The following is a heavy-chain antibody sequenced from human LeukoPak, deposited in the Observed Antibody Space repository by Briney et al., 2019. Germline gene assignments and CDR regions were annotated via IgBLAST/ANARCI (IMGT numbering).Heavy chain of an antibody. Sequence: GGSLRLSCAASGLTFRNYWMSWVRQAPGKGLEWVAIMDEYGSDIFYVESVKGRFIISRANARNSLYLQMNNLRAEDTAVYYCARPRGCGSARCNNFDYWGQGTLVTVSS. V-gene: IGHV3-7*01. CDR1: GLTFRNYW. CDR2: MDEYGSDI. D-gene: IGHD2-2*01. CDR3: ARPRGCGSARCNNFDY. J-gene: IGHJ4*02.